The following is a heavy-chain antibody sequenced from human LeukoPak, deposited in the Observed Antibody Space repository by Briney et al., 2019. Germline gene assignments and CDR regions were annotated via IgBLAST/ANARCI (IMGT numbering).Heavy chain of an antibody. Sequence: PSETLSLTCTVSGGSVSSGSYYWSWIRQPPGKGLEWIGYIYYSGSTNYNPSLKSRVTISVDTSKNQFSPKLSSVTAADTAVYYCARDRGYDSNYFDYWGQGTLVTVSS. CDR1: GGSVSSGSYY. V-gene: IGHV4-61*01. D-gene: IGHD5-12*01. CDR3: ARDRGYDSNYFDY. CDR2: IYYSGST. J-gene: IGHJ4*02.